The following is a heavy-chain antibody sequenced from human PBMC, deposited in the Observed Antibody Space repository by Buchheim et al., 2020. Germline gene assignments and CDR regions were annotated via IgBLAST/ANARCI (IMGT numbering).Heavy chain of an antibody. J-gene: IGHJ4*02. CDR2: INEDGTEK. CDR3: AGETYYFDH. V-gene: IGHV3-7*01. CDR1: GFTFSSYW. Sequence: EVQLVESGGGLVQPGGSLRLSCAASGFTFSSYWMSWVRQAPGKGLEWVANINEDGTEKYYVDSVKGRFTISRDNAKNSLYLQMNSLTAEDAAVYHCAGETYYFDHWGQGAL.